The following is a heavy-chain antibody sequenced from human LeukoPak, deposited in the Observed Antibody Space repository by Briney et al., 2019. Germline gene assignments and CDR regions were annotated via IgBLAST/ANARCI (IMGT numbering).Heavy chain of an antibody. CDR3: ARRPPPSDILTGGFDY. D-gene: IGHD3-9*01. J-gene: IGHJ4*02. CDR2: IYYSGST. Sequence: TSETLSLTCTVSGGSISSSSYYWGWIRQPPGKGLEGMGNIYYSGSTYYNPSLKSRVTISVDTSKNQFSLKLNSVTAADTAVYYCARRPPPSDILTGGFDYWGQGTLVTVSS. CDR1: GGSISSSSYY. V-gene: IGHV4-39*01.